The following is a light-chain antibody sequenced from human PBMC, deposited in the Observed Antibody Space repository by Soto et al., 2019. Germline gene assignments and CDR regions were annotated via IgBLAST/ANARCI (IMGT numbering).Light chain of an antibody. CDR1: QDIRSW. CDR3: QQSDTFPAT. V-gene: IGKV1D-12*01. Sequence: DIQMTQSPSSVSASVGDRVTITCRASQDIRSWLAWYQQRPGKAPKLLISAASSLRSAVPSRFSGSGSGTDFTLTISSLQPDDFATYYCQQSDTFPATFGGGTKVEIK. J-gene: IGKJ4*01. CDR2: AAS.